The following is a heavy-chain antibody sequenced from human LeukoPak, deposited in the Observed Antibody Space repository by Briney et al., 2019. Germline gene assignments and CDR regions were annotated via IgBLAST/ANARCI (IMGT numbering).Heavy chain of an antibody. CDR2: ISGSGGST. CDR1: GFTFSSYA. J-gene: IGHJ3*02. D-gene: IGHD1-7*01. CDR3: AKDIVDWNYVPDAFDI. V-gene: IGHV3-23*01. Sequence: PGGSLRLSCAASGFTFSSYAMSWVRQAPGKGLEWVSAISGSGGSTYYADSVKGRFTISRDNSRNTLYLQMNSLRAEDTAVYYCAKDIVDWNYVPDAFDIWGQGTMVTVSS.